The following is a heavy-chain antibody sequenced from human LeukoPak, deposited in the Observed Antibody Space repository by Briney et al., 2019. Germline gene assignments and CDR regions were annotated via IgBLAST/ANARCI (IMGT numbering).Heavy chain of an antibody. CDR2: ISYDGSNK. CDR3: ATAAGTVFF. CDR1: GFTFSSYG. Sequence: GGSLRLSCAASGFTFSSYGMHWVRQAPGKGLEWVAVISYDGSNKYYADSVKGRFTISRDNSKNTLYLQMNSLRAEDTAVYYCATAAGTVFFWGQGTLVTVSS. V-gene: IGHV3-30*03. D-gene: IGHD6-13*01. J-gene: IGHJ4*02.